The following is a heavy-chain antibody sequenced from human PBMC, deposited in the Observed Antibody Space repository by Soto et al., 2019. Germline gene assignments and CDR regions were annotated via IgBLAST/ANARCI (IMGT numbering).Heavy chain of an antibody. V-gene: IGHV5-51*01. CDR3: ARLMSPRARIYYYYGMDV. D-gene: IGHD3-16*01. CDR2: IYPGDSDT. Sequence: GESLKISCKGSGYIFTSYWIGWVRQMPGKGLEWMGIIYPGDSDTRYSPSFQGQVTISADKSISTAYLQWSSLKASDTAMYYCARLMSPRARIYYYYGMDVWGQGTTVTVSS. J-gene: IGHJ6*02. CDR1: GYIFTSYW.